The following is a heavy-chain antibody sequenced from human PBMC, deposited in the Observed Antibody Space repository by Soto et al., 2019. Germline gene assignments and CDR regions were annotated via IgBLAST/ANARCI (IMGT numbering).Heavy chain of an antibody. D-gene: IGHD6-19*01. CDR2: MNPNSDNT. V-gene: IGHV1-8*01. Sequence: GASVKVSCKASGYTFSSNDINWVRQATGQGLEWMGWMNPNSDNTGYAQKFQGRVTMTRNTSISTAYMELSSLRSEDTAVYYCARQLSSGWSVFDSWGQGTLVTVSS. CDR3: ARQLSSGWSVFDS. CDR1: GYTFSSND. J-gene: IGHJ4*02.